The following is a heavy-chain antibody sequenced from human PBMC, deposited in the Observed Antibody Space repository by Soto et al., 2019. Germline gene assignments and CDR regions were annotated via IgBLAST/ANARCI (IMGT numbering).Heavy chain of an antibody. V-gene: IGHV4-59*01. CDR2: IYYSGST. J-gene: IGHJ6*02. D-gene: IGHD3-3*01. CDR1: GGSISSYY. Sequence: SEPLSLTCTVPGGSISSYYWSWIRQPPGKGLEWIGYIYYSGSTNYNPSLKSRVTISVDTSKNQFSLKLSSVTAADTAVYYCARDRDFWSGYYEGYGMDVWGQGTTVTVSS. CDR3: ARDRDFWSGYYEGYGMDV.